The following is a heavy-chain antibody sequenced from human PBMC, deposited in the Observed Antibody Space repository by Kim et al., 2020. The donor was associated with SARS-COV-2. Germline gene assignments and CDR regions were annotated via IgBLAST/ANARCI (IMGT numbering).Heavy chain of an antibody. CDR2: ISNTGDTV. J-gene: IGHJ3*02. Sequence: GGSLRLSCAASTFAFSIYEMNWLRQAPGKGLEWLSYISNTGDTVYYAESIEGRFTISRDNANNLLFLQMDSLRVEDTAVYYCALIMPRENSFNIWGQGTVVTVSS. CDR1: TFAFSIYE. CDR3: ALIMPRENSFNI. V-gene: IGHV3-48*03. D-gene: IGHD2-2*01.